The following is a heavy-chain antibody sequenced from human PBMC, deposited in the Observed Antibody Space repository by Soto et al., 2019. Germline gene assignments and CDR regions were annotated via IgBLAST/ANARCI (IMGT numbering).Heavy chain of an antibody. CDR2: ISSGGSTI. V-gene: IGHV3-48*01. Sequence: EVQLVESGGGLVQPGGSLRLSCAASGFTFSSYSMNWVRQAPGKGLEWVSYISSGGSTIYYADSVKGRFTISRDNAKNSLYLQMNSLRADDTAVYYWARGVGVAVAGGGDYWGQGTLVPVSS. D-gene: IGHD6-19*01. CDR1: GFTFSSYS. CDR3: ARGVGVAVAGGGDY. J-gene: IGHJ4*02.